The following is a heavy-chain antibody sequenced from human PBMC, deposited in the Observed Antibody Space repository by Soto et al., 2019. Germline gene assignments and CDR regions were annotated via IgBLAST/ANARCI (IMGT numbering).Heavy chain of an antibody. CDR1: GYTFTSYG. V-gene: IGHV1-18*01. Sequence: ASVKVSCKASGYTFTSYGITWVRQAPGQGPEWMGWLSAYNGNPNYAQKFQGRVTMTTDTSTSTAYMELRSLRSDDTAVYYCANSRTSCYPRGFCWFDPWGQGTLVTVS. D-gene: IGHD2-2*01. CDR3: ANSRTSCYPRGFCWFDP. J-gene: IGHJ5*02. CDR2: LSAYNGNP.